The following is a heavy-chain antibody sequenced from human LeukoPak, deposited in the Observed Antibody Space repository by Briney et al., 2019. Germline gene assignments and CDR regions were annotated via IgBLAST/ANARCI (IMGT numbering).Heavy chain of an antibody. CDR2: ISWNSGSI. V-gene: IGHV3-9*01. Sequence: PGGSLRLSCAASGFTFDDYAMDWVRQAPGKGLEWVSGISWNSGSIGYADSVKGRFTISRDNAKNSLYLQMNSLRAEDTALYYCAKEREGRAGYFDYWGQGILVTVSS. CDR3: AKEREGRAGYFDY. CDR1: GFTFDDYA. J-gene: IGHJ4*02.